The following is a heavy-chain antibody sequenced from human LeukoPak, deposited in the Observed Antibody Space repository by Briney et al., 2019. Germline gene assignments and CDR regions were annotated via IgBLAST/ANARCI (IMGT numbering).Heavy chain of an antibody. CDR1: GYSIISGYY. V-gene: IGHV4-34*01. CDR3: ARGGVMVAGTPYYSYGMDV. J-gene: IGHJ6*02. Sequence: SETLSLTCSVSGYSIISGYYWSWIRQPPGKRLEWIGEINHSGSTNYNPSLKSRVTISVDTSKNQFSLKLTSVTAADTAVYYCARGGVMVAGTPYYSYGMDVWGQGTTVTVSS. CDR2: INHSGST. D-gene: IGHD2-8*01.